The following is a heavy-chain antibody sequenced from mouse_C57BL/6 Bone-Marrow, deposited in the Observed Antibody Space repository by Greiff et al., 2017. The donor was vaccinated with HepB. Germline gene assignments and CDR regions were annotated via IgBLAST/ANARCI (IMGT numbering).Heavy chain of an antibody. Sequence: VQLKESGPGLVKPSQSLSLTCSVTGYSITSGYYWNWIRQFPGNKLEWMGYISYDGSNNYNPSLKNRISITRDTSKNQFFLKLNSVTTEDTATYYCARATLANVHFDYWGQGTTLTVSS. V-gene: IGHV3-6*01. J-gene: IGHJ2*01. CDR1: GYSITSGYY. D-gene: IGHD1-1*01. CDR2: ISYDGSN. CDR3: ARATLANVHFDY.